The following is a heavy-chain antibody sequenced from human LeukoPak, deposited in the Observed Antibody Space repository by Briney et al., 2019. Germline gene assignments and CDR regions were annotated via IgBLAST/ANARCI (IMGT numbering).Heavy chain of an antibody. V-gene: IGHV1-69*05. CDR3: ARLTLMGYYYMDV. CDR1: GGTFSSYA. D-gene: IGHD1-14*01. Sequence: GASVKVSCKASGGTFSSYAISWVRQAPGQGLEWMGGIIPIFGTANYAQKFQGRVAITTDESTSTAYMELSSLRSEDTAVYYCARLTLMGYYYMDVWGEGTKVTVSS. J-gene: IGHJ6*03. CDR2: IIPIFGTA.